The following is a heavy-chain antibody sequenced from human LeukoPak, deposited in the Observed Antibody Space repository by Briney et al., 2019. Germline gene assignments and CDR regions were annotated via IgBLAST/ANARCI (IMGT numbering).Heavy chain of an antibody. Sequence: ASVKVSCKASGYTFTSYGISWVRQAPGQGLEWMGWISAYNGNTNYAQKLQGRVTMTTDTPTCTAYMELRSLRSDDTAVYYCARDRYENWFDPWGQGTLVTVSS. D-gene: IGHD5-12*01. V-gene: IGHV1-18*01. CDR3: ARDRYENWFDP. CDR1: GYTFTSYG. CDR2: ISAYNGNT. J-gene: IGHJ5*02.